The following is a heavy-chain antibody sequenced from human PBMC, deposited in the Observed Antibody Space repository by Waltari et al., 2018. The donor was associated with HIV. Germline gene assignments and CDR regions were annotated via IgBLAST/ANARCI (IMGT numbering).Heavy chain of an antibody. CDR1: GFSFGSHA. J-gene: IGHJ2*01. CDR3: AKVRTTVTAVFYFDI. Sequence: EVQLLESGGGLVQPGGSLRLSCAASGFSFGSHAMSWVRQVPGKGLEWVSGISGGATGTYYADPVKGRFTISRDNSKSTLYLQMNSLRADDTAVYYCAKVRTTVTAVFYFDIWGRGALVTVSS. V-gene: IGHV3-23*01. CDR2: ISGGATGT. D-gene: IGHD4-17*01.